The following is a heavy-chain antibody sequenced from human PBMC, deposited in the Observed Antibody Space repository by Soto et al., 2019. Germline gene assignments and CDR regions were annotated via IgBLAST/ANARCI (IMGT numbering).Heavy chain of an antibody. CDR1: GGAISSGGYS. J-gene: IGHJ4*02. CDR2: IYHSGRT. Sequence: SETLSLTCAVAGGAISSGGYSWSWIRQPPGKGLEWIGYIYHSGRTYYNSSLKSRVSISVDRSKNQFSLKVRSVTAADAAVYYCATAPGPYWGQGTLVTVS. V-gene: IGHV4-30-2*01. CDR3: ATAPGPY.